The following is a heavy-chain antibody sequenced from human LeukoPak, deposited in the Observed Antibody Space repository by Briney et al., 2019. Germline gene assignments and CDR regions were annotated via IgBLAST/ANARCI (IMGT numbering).Heavy chain of an antibody. CDR2: ISGSGAST. Sequence: GGTLRLSCAASGFTFSSYGMSWVRQSPGKGLEWVSSISGSGASTYYADSVMGRFTISRDNSKNTLSLQMNSLRADDTAVYYCAKAPGPTLIVVFDYWGQGTLVSVSS. CDR1: GFTFSSYG. V-gene: IGHV3-23*01. J-gene: IGHJ4*02. D-gene: IGHD3-22*01. CDR3: AKAPGPTLIVVFDY.